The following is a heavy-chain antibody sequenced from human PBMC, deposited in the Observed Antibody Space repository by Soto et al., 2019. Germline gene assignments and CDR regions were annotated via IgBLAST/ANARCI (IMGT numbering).Heavy chain of an antibody. D-gene: IGHD6-19*01. CDR3: ARDNVRSGWIPGWFDP. CDR2: IIPIFGTA. V-gene: IGHV1-69*13. Sequence: GASVKVSCKASGGTFSSYAISWVRQAPGQGLEWMGGIIPIFGTANYAQKFQGRVTITADESTSTAYMELSSLRSEDTAVYYCARDNVRSGWIPGWFDPWGQGTLVTVSS. J-gene: IGHJ5*02. CDR1: GGTFSSYA.